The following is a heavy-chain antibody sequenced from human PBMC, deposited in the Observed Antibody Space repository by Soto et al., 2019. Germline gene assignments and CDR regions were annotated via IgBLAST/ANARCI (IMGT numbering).Heavy chain of an antibody. CDR1: GFTCSRYA. J-gene: IGHJ5*02. D-gene: IGHD2-21*02. Sequence: GSLRLSFAVPGFTCSRYAISPVRQAPGKGLEGVSAISGGGGRTYYADSVKGRFTNSRDNAKNTLYLQMDSLRAEDTAVYYCAKSPGEKGYWGGDCYRFFGWFDPWGQGTLVTVSS. CDR3: AKSPGEKGYWGGDCYRFFGWFDP. V-gene: IGHV3-23*01. CDR2: ISGGGGRT.